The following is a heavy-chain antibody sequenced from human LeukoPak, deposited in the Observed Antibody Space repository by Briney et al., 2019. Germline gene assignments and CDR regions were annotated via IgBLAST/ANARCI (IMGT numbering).Heavy chain of an antibody. CDR1: GFPFTTNY. J-gene: IGHJ5*01. V-gene: IGHV3-53*01. CDR3: ARVRRQVGSRWFDS. CDR2: MNTGGSA. D-gene: IGHD1-26*01. Sequence: GGSPRLSCAASGFPFTTNYMSWVRQAPGKGLEWVSVMNTGGSAYYADSVKGRFTISRDNSNNTLYLQMNSPRAEDTAVYYCARVRRQVGSRWFDSWGQGTLVTVSS.